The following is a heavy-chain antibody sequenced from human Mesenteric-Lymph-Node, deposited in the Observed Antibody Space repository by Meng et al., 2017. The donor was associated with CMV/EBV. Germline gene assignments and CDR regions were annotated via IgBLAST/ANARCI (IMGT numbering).Heavy chain of an antibody. J-gene: IGHJ4*02. CDR3: ARSAPGRFVPWH. CDR2: IYYSGST. V-gene: IGHV4-31*03. D-gene: IGHD3-3*01. CDR1: GGSISSGGYY. Sequence: CIVSGGSISSGGYYWSWIRQHPGKGLEWIGYIYYSGSTYYNPSLKSRVTISVDTSKNQFSLKLSSVTAADTAVYYCARSAPGRFVPWHWGQGTLVTVSS.